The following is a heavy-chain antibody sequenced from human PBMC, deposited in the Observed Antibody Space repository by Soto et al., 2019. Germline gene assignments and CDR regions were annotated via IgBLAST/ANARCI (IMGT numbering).Heavy chain of an antibody. CDR3: ATDTIQVWPWNGRFDP. J-gene: IGHJ5*02. CDR1: GYTLTELS. D-gene: IGHD5-18*01. Sequence: ASVKVSCKVSGYTLTELSMHWVRQAPGKGLEWMGGFDPEDGETIYAQKFQGRVTMTEDTSTGTAYMELSSLKYEDTAVYYCATDTIQVWPWNGRFDPWGQGTLVTVSS. CDR2: FDPEDGET. V-gene: IGHV1-24*01.